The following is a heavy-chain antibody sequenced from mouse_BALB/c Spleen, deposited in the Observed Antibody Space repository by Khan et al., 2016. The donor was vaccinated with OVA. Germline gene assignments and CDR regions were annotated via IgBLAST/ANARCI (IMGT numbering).Heavy chain of an antibody. CDR1: GFNINDTC. V-gene: IGHV14-3*02. CDR2: IDPANGDT. CDR3: ARSNSLWPMDY. Sequence: VQLQQSGAELVKPGASVKLSCTASGFNINDTCLHWVKQRPEQGLEWIGRIDPANGDTKYDPKFRAKATITAETPSNIAYLQLSSLASEDTAVYYCARSNSLWPMDYWGQGTSVTVSS. D-gene: IGHD1-1*01. J-gene: IGHJ4*01.